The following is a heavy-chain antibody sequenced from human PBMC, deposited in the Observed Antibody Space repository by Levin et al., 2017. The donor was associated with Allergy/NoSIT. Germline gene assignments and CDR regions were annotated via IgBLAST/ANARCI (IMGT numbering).Heavy chain of an antibody. Sequence: ASVKVSCKASGYTFTGYYMHWVRQAPGQGLEWMGWINPNSGGTNYAQKFQGRVTMTRDTSISTAYMELSRLRSDDTAVYYCARVVVPDFSLDYWGQGTLVTVSS. D-gene: IGHD2-2*01. CDR3: ARVVVPDFSLDY. J-gene: IGHJ4*02. CDR2: INPNSGGT. V-gene: IGHV1-2*02. CDR1: GYTFTGYY.